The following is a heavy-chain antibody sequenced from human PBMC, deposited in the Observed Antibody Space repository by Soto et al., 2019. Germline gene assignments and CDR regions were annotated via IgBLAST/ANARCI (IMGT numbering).Heavy chain of an antibody. V-gene: IGHV3-30-3*01. Sequence: QVQLVESGGGVVQPGRSLRLSCAASGFTFSSYAMHWVRQAPGKGLEWVAVISYDGSNKYYADSVKGRFTISRDNSKNTLYLQMNSLRTEETAVYYCARDRLRYNWNDFPYYDYGMDVWGQGTTVTVSS. J-gene: IGHJ6*02. CDR2: ISYDGSNK. CDR3: ARDRLRYNWNDFPYYDYGMDV. D-gene: IGHD1-1*01. CDR1: GFTFSSYA.